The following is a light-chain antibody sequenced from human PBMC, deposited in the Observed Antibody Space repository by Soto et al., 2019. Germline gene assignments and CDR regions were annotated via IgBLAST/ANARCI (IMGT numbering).Light chain of an antibody. CDR3: QQYNKWPPIT. Sequence: EMVMTQSPATLSVSPGERATLSCRASQSVSSDLAWYHQKPGQAPRLLIYGASTRATGVPARFSGSGSETEFTLSISSLQSEDFAVYYCQQYNKWPPITFGQGTRLEIK. J-gene: IGKJ5*01. CDR1: QSVSSD. CDR2: GAS. V-gene: IGKV3-15*01.